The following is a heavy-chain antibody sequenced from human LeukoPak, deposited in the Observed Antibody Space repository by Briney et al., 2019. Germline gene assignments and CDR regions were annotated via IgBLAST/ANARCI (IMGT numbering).Heavy chain of an antibody. Sequence: SETLSLTCTVSGGSISGYYWNWVRQPPGKGLEWIGYIYYSGSTKYNPSLKSRVTISVDTSKNQFSLKLSSVTAADTAVYYCARRGYASSWSFDYWGQGTLVTVSS. D-gene: IGHD6-13*01. J-gene: IGHJ4*02. CDR1: GGSISGYY. V-gene: IGHV4-59*08. CDR2: IYYSGST. CDR3: ARRGYASSWSFDY.